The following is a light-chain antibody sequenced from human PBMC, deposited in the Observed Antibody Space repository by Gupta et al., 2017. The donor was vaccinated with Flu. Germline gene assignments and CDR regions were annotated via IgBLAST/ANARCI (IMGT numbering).Light chain of an antibody. CDR1: QSVSSN. CDR2: GAS. V-gene: IGKV3-15*01. Sequence: EIVMTQSPATLSVSPGERATLSCRASQSVSSNLAWYQQKPGQAPRLLIYGASTRATGIPARFSGSGSGTEFTLTISSLQSEDSAVYYWQQDNNWPSFGQGTLLEIK. CDR3: QQDNNWPS. J-gene: IGKJ5*01.